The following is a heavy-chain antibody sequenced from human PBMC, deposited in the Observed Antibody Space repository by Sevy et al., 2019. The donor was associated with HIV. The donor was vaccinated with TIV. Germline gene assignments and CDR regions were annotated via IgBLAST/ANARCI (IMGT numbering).Heavy chain of an antibody. CDR1: GASITDYY. Sequence: SETLSLSCTVSGASITDYYWTWIRQPAGKGLEWLGRIYESGNIYSSGYIDYNPSLQSRVTLSVDTSKNQFSLRLTSVTAADTALYYCARGGFVARGFKPYNWFDPWGQGVLVTVS. D-gene: IGHD3-3*01. J-gene: IGHJ5*02. CDR3: ARGGFVARGFKPYNWFDP. V-gene: IGHV4-4*07. CDR2: IYESGNIYSSGYI.